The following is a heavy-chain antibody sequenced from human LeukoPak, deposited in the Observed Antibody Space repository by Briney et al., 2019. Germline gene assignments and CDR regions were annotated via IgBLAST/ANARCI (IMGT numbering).Heavy chain of an antibody. CDR2: IYYTGST. Sequence: PSETLSLTCTVSGGSISSYYWSWIRQSPGKGLEWIGYIYYTGSTNYNPSLKSRVTISVDTSKNQFSLNLNSVTAADTAVYYCARDGRYGDYVLGYWGQGTLVTVSS. CDR3: ARDGRYGDYVLGY. J-gene: IGHJ4*02. V-gene: IGHV4-59*01. D-gene: IGHD4-17*01. CDR1: GGSISSYY.